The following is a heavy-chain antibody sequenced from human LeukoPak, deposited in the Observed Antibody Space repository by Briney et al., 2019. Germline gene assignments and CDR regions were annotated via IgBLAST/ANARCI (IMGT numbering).Heavy chain of an antibody. CDR1: GSFSGYY. V-gene: IGHV4-34*01. Sequence: SETLSLTCAGGSFSGYYWSWIRQPPGKGLEWIGEISHSGITNYNPSLKSRVTISVDTSKNQFSLKLRSVTAADTAVYYCARGPRWLRTFDYWGQGTIVTVSS. J-gene: IGHJ4*02. D-gene: IGHD5-12*01. CDR3: ARGPRWLRTFDY. CDR2: ISHSGIT.